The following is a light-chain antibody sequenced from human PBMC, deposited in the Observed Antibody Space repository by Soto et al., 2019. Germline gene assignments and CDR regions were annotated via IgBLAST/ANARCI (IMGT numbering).Light chain of an antibody. V-gene: IGKV3-20*01. CDR2: GAS. J-gene: IGKJ3*01. CDR1: QNINSRY. CDR3: QQFGSSPGFT. Sequence: EIVLTQSPGTLSLSPGERATLSCRASQNINSRYLAWYQQKPGQAHRLLIYGASSRATGIPDRFSGSGSGTDFTLTISRLEPEDFAVYYCQQFGSSPGFTFGPGTKVDIK.